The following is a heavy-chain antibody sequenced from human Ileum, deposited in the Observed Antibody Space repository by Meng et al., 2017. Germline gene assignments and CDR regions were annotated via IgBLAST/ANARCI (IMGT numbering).Heavy chain of an antibody. V-gene: IGHV4-34*01. Sequence: HVELQEWGAGLLKPSETLSLTCGVYGGSFSGYYWSWIRQPPGKGLEWIGEINHSGSTNYNPSLKSRVTISVDTSKNQFSLKLSSVTAADTAVYYCARTRRGSSGWYMGYWGQGTLVTVSS. CDR2: INHSGST. J-gene: IGHJ4*02. CDR1: GGSFSGYY. D-gene: IGHD6-19*01. CDR3: ARTRRGSSGWYMGY.